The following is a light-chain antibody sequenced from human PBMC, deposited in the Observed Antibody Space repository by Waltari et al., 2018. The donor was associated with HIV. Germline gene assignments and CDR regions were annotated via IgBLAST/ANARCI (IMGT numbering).Light chain of an antibody. V-gene: IGKV4-1*01. CDR1: RNVLYSPNEKNY. CDR2: WAS. Sequence: DFVMNQSPDSLAVSLGERATINCKSSRNVLYSPNEKNYLAWYQQKPGQPTKLLIYWASTRESGVPDRFSGSGSGTDFTLTISSLQAEDAALYYCQQYYGTPVTFGQGTRLEI. J-gene: IGKJ5*01. CDR3: QQYYGTPVT.